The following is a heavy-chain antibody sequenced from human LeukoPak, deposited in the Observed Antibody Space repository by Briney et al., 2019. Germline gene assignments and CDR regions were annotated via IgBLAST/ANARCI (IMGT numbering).Heavy chain of an antibody. D-gene: IGHD2-15*01. CDR1: GFTFSSYA. J-gene: IGHJ5*02. Sequence: GGSLRLSCAASGFTFSSYAMSWVRQAPGKGLEWVSAIIGSGGSTYYADSVKGRFTISRDNYKNTLYVQKHSLRAEDTAVYYCAKDGAGMVAATRDHRFDPWGQGTLVTVSS. CDR3: AKDGAGMVAATRDHRFDP. CDR2: IIGSGGST. V-gene: IGHV3-23*01.